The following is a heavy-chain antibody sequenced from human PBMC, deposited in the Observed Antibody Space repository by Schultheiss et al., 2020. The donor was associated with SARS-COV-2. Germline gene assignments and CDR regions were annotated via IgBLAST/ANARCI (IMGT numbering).Heavy chain of an antibody. CDR1: GFPFSRHT. Sequence: GGSLRLSCAVSGFPFSRHTMHWARQAPGKGLEWVAIITYDSSSAVYADSVKGRFTISRDNSKNTLYLQMNSLRAEDTAVYYCARGEATTPESYYYYGMDVWGQGTTVTVSS. CDR3: ARGEATTPESYYYYGMDV. J-gene: IGHJ6*02. D-gene: IGHD2-15*01. V-gene: IGHV3-30*04. CDR2: ITYDSSSA.